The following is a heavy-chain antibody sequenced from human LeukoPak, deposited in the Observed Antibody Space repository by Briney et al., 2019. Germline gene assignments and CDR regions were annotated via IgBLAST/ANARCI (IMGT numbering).Heavy chain of an antibody. CDR2: IYHSGST. V-gene: IGHV4-4*02. J-gene: IGHJ4*02. CDR1: GGSITGSNW. CDR3: ARADPMGVY. D-gene: IGHD1-26*01. Sequence: QSSETLSLTCAVSGGSITGSNWWTWVRQPPGKGLEWIGEIYHSGSTNYNPSLKSRVTISVDKSNNQFSLKLNSMTAADTAVYYCARADPMGVYWGQGTLVTVSS.